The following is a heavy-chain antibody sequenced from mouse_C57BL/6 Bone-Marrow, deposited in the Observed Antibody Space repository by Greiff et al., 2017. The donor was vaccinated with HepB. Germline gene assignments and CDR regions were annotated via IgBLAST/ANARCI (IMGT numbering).Heavy chain of an antibody. V-gene: IGHV1-18*01. Sequence: EVQLVESGPELVKPGASVKIPCKASGYTFTDYNMDWVKQSHGKSLEWIGDINPNNGGTIYNQKFKGKATLTVDKSSSTAYMELRSLTSEDTAVYYCARISSGYEGFAYWGQGTLVTVSA. D-gene: IGHD3-2*02. CDR1: GYTFTDYN. CDR3: ARISSGYEGFAY. CDR2: INPNNGGT. J-gene: IGHJ3*01.